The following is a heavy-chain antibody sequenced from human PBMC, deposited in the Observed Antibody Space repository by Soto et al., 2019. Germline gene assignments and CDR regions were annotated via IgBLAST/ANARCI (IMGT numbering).Heavy chain of an antibody. Sequence: SETLSLTCTVSGAALSSGGYFYTWVRQPPGKGLEWLGYIYYSGGTNYNPSLKSRVTISLDKSTSQFSLGLISVTAADTAVYYCTREQSDDNYFDPWGQGTLVTVSS. CDR3: TREQSDDNYFDP. D-gene: IGHD6-19*01. CDR2: IYYSGGT. CDR1: GAALSSGGYF. V-gene: IGHV4-61*08. J-gene: IGHJ5*02.